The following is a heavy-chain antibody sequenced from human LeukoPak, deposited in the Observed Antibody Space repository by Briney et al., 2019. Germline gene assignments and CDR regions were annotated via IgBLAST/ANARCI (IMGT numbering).Heavy chain of an antibody. CDR3: ARDLMTTDLDY. Sequence: PGGSLRLSRAASGFTLSSYWMHWVRQAPGKGLVWVSRISSDGSSTYYADSVKGRFTISRDNAKNTLYLQMNSLRAEDTAVYYCARDLMTTDLDYWGQGTLVTVSS. D-gene: IGHD4-11*01. J-gene: IGHJ4*02. V-gene: IGHV3-74*01. CDR1: GFTLSSYW. CDR2: ISSDGSST.